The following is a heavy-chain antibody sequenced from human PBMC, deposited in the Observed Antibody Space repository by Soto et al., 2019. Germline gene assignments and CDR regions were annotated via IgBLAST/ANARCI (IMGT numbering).Heavy chain of an antibody. CDR2: IWYDGSNK. CDR3: ARGSYSVAYGMDV. D-gene: IGHD1-26*01. CDR1: GFSFRSYG. J-gene: IGHJ6*02. Sequence: QMPLVESGGGVVQPGRSLKLSCAASGFSFRSYGMHWVRQAPGKGLEWVAVIWYDGSNKYYADSVRGRLTISRDNSKNTLYLQMNSLRAEDTAVYYCARGSYSVAYGMDVWGQGTTVTVPS. V-gene: IGHV3-33*01.